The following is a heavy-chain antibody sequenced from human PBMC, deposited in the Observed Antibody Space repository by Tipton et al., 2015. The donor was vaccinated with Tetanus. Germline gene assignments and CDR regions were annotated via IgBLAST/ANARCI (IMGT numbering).Heavy chain of an antibody. CDR3: AKIVVVTEGRAWDAFDI. Sequence: CAASGFTFSSYAMSWVRQAPGKGLEWVSAISGSGGSTYYADSVKGRFTISRDNSKNTLYLQMNSLRAEDTAVYYCAKIVVVTEGRAWDAFDIWGQGTMVTVSS. J-gene: IGHJ3*02. V-gene: IGHV3-23*01. CDR2: ISGSGGST. D-gene: IGHD2-21*02. CDR1: GFTFSSYA.